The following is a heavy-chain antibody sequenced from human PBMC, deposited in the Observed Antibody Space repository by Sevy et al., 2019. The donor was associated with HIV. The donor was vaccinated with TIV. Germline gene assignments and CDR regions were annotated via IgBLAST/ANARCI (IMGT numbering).Heavy chain of an antibody. CDR2: IYPGDSDT. V-gene: IGHV5-51*01. J-gene: IGHJ4*02. CDR3: TRGYYGSGSYYNNFFDY. Sequence: GESLKISCEGSGYSFTRYWIGWVRQMPGKGLEWMGIIYPGDSDTRYSPSFRGQVTISADKSIRTAYLPWSSLKASDTAMYFCTRGYYGSGSYYNNFFDYWGQGTLVTVSS. D-gene: IGHD3-10*01. CDR1: GYSFTRYW.